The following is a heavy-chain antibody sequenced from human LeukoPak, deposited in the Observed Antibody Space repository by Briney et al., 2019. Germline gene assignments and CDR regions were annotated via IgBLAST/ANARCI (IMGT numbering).Heavy chain of an antibody. Sequence: PSETLSLTCTVSGGSISSGGYYWSWIRQHPGKGLEWIGDIYYSGSTYYNPSLKSRVTISVDTSKNQFSLKLSSVTAADTAVYYCARGYGDYELDKYYFDYWGQGTLVTVSS. D-gene: IGHD4-17*01. J-gene: IGHJ4*02. CDR2: IYYSGST. V-gene: IGHV4-31*03. CDR1: GGSISSGGYY. CDR3: ARGYGDYELDKYYFDY.